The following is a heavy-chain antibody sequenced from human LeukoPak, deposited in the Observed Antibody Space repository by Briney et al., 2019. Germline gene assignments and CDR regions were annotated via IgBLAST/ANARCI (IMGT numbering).Heavy chain of an antibody. CDR2: ISAYNGNT. Sequence: ASVKVSCKASGYTFTSYGITWVRQAPGQGLEWMGWISAYNGNTKYAQKLQGRVTMTTDTSTSTAYMELRSLRSDDTAVYYCARVRIVVVVAATERYNWFDPWGQGTLVTVSS. J-gene: IGHJ5*02. CDR1: GYTFTSYG. CDR3: ARVRIVVVVAATERYNWFDP. V-gene: IGHV1-18*01. D-gene: IGHD2-15*01.